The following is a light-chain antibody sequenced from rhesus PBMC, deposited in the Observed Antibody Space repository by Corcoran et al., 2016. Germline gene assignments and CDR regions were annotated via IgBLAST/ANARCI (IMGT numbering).Light chain of an antibody. CDR1: QGISSW. V-gene: IGKV1-22*01. J-gene: IGKJ1*01. Sequence: DIQMTQSPSSLSASVGDKVTITCRASQGISSWLAWYQQKPGKAPKLLIYKASSLQSGVPSRFIGSGSGTDFTLTISSLQPEYFTTYYCLQYSSSPWTFGQGTKVEIK. CDR3: LQYSSSPWT. CDR2: KAS.